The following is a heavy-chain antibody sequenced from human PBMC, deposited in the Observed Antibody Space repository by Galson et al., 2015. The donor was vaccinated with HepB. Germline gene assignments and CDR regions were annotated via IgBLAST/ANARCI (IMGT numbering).Heavy chain of an antibody. D-gene: IGHD3-10*01. Sequence: SLRLSCAASGFTFSSYAMHWVRQAPGKGLEWVAVISYDGSNEYYADSVKGRFTISRDNSKNTLYLQMNSLRAEDTAVYYCARDPAVRGVKCFDYWGQGTLVTVSS. V-gene: IGHV3-30-3*01. CDR1: GFTFSSYA. CDR2: ISYDGSNE. CDR3: ARDPAVRGVKCFDY. J-gene: IGHJ4*02.